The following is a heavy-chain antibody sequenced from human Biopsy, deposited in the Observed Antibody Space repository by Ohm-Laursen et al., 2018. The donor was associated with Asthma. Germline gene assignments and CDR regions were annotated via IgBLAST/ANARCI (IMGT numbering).Heavy chain of an antibody. CDR1: GDSFSNYA. Sequence: SVKVSCKASGDSFSNYAISWVRQAPGQGLKWMAGLIPVLGTPDHAQMFEGRVTITADESTSTAYMELSSLSSEDTAVYYCARGYSGSDRIVYYYSGLEVWGQGTTVTVSS. D-gene: IGHD5-12*01. V-gene: IGHV1-69*13. CDR2: LIPVLGTP. CDR3: ARGYSGSDRIVYYYSGLEV. J-gene: IGHJ6*02.